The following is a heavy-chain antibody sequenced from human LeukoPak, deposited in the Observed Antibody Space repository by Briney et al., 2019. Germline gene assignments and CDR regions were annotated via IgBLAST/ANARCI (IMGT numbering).Heavy chain of an antibody. J-gene: IGHJ5*02. CDR3: ARETYNDFWSGLNWFDP. Sequence: PGGSLRLSCTASEFTFSVYTMNWVRQAPGKGLEWVSSISPSSSSIYYADSVRGRFTVSRDNAKKSLSLQMNSLRVEDTAIHYCARETYNDFWSGLNWFDPWGQGTLVTVSS. V-gene: IGHV3-21*01. D-gene: IGHD3-3*01. CDR2: ISPSSSSI. CDR1: EFTFSVYT.